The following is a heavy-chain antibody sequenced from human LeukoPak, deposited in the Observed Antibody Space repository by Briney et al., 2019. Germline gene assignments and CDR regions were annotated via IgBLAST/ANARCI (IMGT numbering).Heavy chain of an antibody. V-gene: IGHV4-4*07. CDR1: GGSISSYY. D-gene: IGHD2-2*01. CDR2: IYTSGST. J-gene: IGHJ4*02. Sequence: SETLSLTCTVSGGSISSYYWSWIRQPAGKGLEWIGRIYTSGSTNYNPSLKSRVTISVDTSKNQFSLKLNSVTAADTAVYYCARSPIVVVPAATPPFDYWGQGTLVTVSS. CDR3: ARSPIVVVPAATPPFDY.